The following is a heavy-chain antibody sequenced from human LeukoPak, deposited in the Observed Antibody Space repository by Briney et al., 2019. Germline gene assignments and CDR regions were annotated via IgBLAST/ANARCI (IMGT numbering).Heavy chain of an antibody. CDR1: GYTLTELS. D-gene: IGHD1-26*01. CDR2: FDPEDGET. CDR3: ATDLGATWNTADY. J-gene: IGHJ4*02. Sequence: ASVKVSCRVSGYTLTELSMHWVRQAPGKGLEWMGGFDPEDGETIYAQKFQGRVTMTEDTSTDTAYMELSSLRSEDTAVYYCATDLGATWNTADYWGQRTLVTVSS. V-gene: IGHV1-24*01.